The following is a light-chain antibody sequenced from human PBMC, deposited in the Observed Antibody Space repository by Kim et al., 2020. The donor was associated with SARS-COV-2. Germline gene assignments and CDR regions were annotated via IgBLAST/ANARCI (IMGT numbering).Light chain of an antibody. V-gene: IGKV1-27*01. Sequence: SASVGDSVTITCRASQGIENYLAWYQQKPGKVPKLLIYGASTLQPGAPSRFSGSASGTDFTLTISSLQPEDVATYYCQKYNSGPYTFGQGTKLEI. CDR1: QGIENY. CDR2: GAS. J-gene: IGKJ2*01. CDR3: QKYNSGPYT.